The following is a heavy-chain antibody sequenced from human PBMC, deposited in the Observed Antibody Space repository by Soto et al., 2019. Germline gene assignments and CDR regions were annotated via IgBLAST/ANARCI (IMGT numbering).Heavy chain of an antibody. J-gene: IGHJ4*02. Sequence: EVQLVESGGGLVQPGGSLRLSCAASGLTVSSNYMSWVRQAPGKGLEWVSVIYSGTTTHYADSVKGRFTISRDSSKNTLYLQMNSLRAEDTAVYYCARGYWVEGYGAGTYFDVWGQGTLVTVSS. CDR1: GLTVSSNY. CDR2: IYSGTTT. CDR3: ARGYWVEGYGAGTYFDV. D-gene: IGHD1-1*01. V-gene: IGHV3-66*01.